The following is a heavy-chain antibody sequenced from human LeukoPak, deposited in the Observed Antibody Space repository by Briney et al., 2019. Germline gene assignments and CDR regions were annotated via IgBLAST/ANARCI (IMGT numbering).Heavy chain of an antibody. V-gene: IGHV4-34*01. D-gene: IGHD2-2*02. CDR2: INHSGST. J-gene: IGHJ6*03. CDR3: ARHPTPPGYCSSTSCYKRVLRYYYYMDV. Sequence: KPSETLSLTCTVSGGSISSYYWSWIRQPPGKGLEWIGEINHSGSTNYNPSLKSRVTISVDTSKNQFSLKLSSVTAADTAVYYCARHPTPPGYCSSTSCYKRVLRYYYYMDVWGKGTTVTVSS. CDR1: GGSISSYY.